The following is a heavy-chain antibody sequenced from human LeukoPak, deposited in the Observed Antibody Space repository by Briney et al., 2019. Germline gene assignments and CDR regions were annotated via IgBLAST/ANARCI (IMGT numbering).Heavy chain of an antibody. Sequence: GGSLRLSCTASGFTFGDHAMSWVRQAPGKGLEWVSAISGSGGSTYYADSVKGRFTISRDNSKNTLYLQMNSLRAEDTAVYYCAKRLYMTTVVSHWGQGTLVTVSS. J-gene: IGHJ4*02. CDR1: GFTFGDHA. D-gene: IGHD4-23*01. V-gene: IGHV3-23*01. CDR2: ISGSGGST. CDR3: AKRLYMTTVVSH.